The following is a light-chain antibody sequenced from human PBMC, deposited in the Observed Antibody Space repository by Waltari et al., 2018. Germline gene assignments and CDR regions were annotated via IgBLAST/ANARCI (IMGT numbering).Light chain of an antibody. CDR3: QQYNNWPRT. J-gene: IGKJ1*01. V-gene: IGKV3-15*01. CDR2: GAS. CDR1: QSVSNS. Sequence: EIVMTQSPATLSVSPGERATLSCRASQSVSNSLAWYLHKPGQAPRLLIYGASTRATGIPARFSCSGSGTEFTLTISSLQSEDFAVYYCQQYNNWPRTFGQGTKVEI.